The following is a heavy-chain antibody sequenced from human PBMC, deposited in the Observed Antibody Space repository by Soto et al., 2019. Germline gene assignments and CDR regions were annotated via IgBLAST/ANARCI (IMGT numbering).Heavy chain of an antibody. CDR1: RGTFSTYT. CDR3: ARGGEGYGDYEAFLGGMDV. J-gene: IGHJ6*02. D-gene: IGHD4-17*01. V-gene: IGHV1-69*02. CDR2: TIPVLGIA. Sequence: QVQLVQSGAEVKKPGSSVNVSCKASRGTFSTYTITWVRQAPGQGLEWMGRTIPVLGIANYAQEFQGRVTIIADKSTSTAYMELSSLRSEDTAVYYCARGGEGYGDYEAFLGGMDVWGQGTTVTVSS.